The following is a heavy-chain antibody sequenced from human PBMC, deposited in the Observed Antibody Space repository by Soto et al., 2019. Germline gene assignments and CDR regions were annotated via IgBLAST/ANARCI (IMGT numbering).Heavy chain of an antibody. Sequence: GGSLRLSCAASGFTFSSYSMNWVRQAPGKGLEWVSSISSSSSYIYYADSVKGRFTISRDNAKNSLYLQMNSLRAEDTAVYYCARDPGEYYYMDVWGKGTTITVSS. V-gene: IGHV3-21*01. CDR2: ISSSSSYI. J-gene: IGHJ6*03. CDR3: ARDPGEYYYMDV. CDR1: GFTFSSYS.